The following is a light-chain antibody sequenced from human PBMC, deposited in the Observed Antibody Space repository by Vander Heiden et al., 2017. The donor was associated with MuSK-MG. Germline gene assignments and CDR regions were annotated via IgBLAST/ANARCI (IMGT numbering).Light chain of an antibody. CDR3: QAWDSSTGV. V-gene: IGLV3-1*01. Sequence: SYELTQPPSVSVSPGQTASITCSGDKLGDKYACWYQQKPGQSPVLVIYKDSKRPAGIPERFSGSNSGNTATLTISGTQARDEDEYYCQAWDSSTGVFGGGTKLTVL. J-gene: IGLJ3*02. CDR2: KDS. CDR1: KLGDKY.